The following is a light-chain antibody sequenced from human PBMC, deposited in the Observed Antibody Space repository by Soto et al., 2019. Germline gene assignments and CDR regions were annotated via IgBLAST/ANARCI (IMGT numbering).Light chain of an antibody. CDR1: QVVSSTY. CDR2: SAS. CDR3: QRYGSSPFT. V-gene: IGKV3-20*01. Sequence: EIVLTQSPGTLSLSPGERATLSCRASQVVSSTYLAWYRQKPGQAPRLLIYSASSRATGIPDRFSGSGSGTDFTLTISRLEPEDFAVYYCQRYGSSPFTFGPGTKVYIK. J-gene: IGKJ3*01.